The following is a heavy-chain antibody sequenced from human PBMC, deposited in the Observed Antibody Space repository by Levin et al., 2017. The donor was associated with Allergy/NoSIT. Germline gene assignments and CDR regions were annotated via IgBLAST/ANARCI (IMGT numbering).Heavy chain of an antibody. CDR1: GYSFTSYW. CDR3: AKVDAIAAGPFDY. CDR2: IYPGDSDT. J-gene: IGHJ4*02. D-gene: IGHD6-25*01. Sequence: AGGSLRLSCKGSGYSFTSYWIGWVRQMPGKGLEWMGIIYPGDSDTKYGPSFQGQVTISADKSISTAYLQWSSLKASDTAMYYCAKVDAIAAGPFDYWGQGTLVTVSS. V-gene: IGHV5-51*01.